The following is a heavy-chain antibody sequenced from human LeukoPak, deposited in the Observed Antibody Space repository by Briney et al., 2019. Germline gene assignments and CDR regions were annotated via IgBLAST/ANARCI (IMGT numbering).Heavy chain of an antibody. D-gene: IGHD6-19*01. CDR1: GFTFSSYA. Sequence: PSGRSLRLSCAASGFTFSSYAMHWVRQAPGKGLEWVAVISYDGSNKYYADSVKGRFTISRDNSKNTLYLQMNSLRAEDTAVYYCARDQTGIAVAGTFDYWGQGTLVTVSS. V-gene: IGHV3-30-3*01. CDR2: ISYDGSNK. CDR3: ARDQTGIAVAGTFDY. J-gene: IGHJ4*02.